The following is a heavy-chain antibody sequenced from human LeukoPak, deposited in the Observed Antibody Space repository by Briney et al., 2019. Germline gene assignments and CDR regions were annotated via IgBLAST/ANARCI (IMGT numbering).Heavy chain of an antibody. V-gene: IGHV3-74*01. CDR3: ARGFYSSGWNIDY. CDR1: GFTFSSYW. D-gene: IGHD6-19*01. CDR2: INSDGSST. J-gene: IGHJ4*02. Sequence: GGSLRLSCAVSGFTFSSYWMHWVRQAPGKGLVWVSRINSDGSSTSNADYVKGRFTISRDNAKNTLYLQMYSLRADDTAVYYCARGFYSSGWNIDYWGQGTLVTVSS.